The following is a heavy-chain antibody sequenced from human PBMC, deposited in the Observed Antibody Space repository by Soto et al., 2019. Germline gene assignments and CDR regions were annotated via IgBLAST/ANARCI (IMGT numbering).Heavy chain of an antibody. Sequence: ASVKVSCKASGGTFSSYAISWVRQAPGQGLEWMGGIIPIFGTANYAQKFQGRVTITADKSTSTAYMELSSLRSEGTAVYYCARVLWSSSSWYEDYYYGMDVWGQGTTVTVSS. CDR1: GGTFSSYA. CDR2: IIPIFGTA. D-gene: IGHD6-13*01. J-gene: IGHJ6*02. V-gene: IGHV1-69*06. CDR3: ARVLWSSSSWYEDYYYGMDV.